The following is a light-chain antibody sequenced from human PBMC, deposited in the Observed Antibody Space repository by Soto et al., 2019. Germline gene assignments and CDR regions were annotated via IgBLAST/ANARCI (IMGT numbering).Light chain of an antibody. Sequence: DIVMTQSPDSLAVPLGERATINCKSSQSFLYSPTNKNYLAWYQQKPGQPPKLLISWDSTRQSGVPDRFSGSGSGTDFTLTISSLQAEDVAIYYCQQYDTTPLSFGGGTKVEI. J-gene: IGKJ4*01. CDR1: QSFLYSPTNKNY. CDR2: WDS. V-gene: IGKV4-1*01. CDR3: QQYDTTPLS.